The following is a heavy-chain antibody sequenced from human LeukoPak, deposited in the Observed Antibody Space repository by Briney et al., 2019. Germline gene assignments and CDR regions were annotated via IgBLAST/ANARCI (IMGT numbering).Heavy chain of an antibody. D-gene: IGHD2-2*01. J-gene: IGHJ5*02. CDR3: AKDRYCSSTSCYYGFDP. Sequence: GGSLRLSCAASGFTFDDYAMHWVRQAPGKGLEWVSGISWNSGSIGYADSVKGRFTISRDNAKNSLHLQMNSLRAEDTALYYCAKDRYCSSTSCYYGFDPWGQGTLVTVSS. CDR2: ISWNSGSI. CDR1: GFTFDDYA. V-gene: IGHV3-9*01.